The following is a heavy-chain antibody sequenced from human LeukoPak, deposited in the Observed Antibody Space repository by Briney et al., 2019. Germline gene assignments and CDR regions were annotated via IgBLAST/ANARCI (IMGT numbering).Heavy chain of an antibody. Sequence: GGSLRLSCAASGFIFRIYGMHWVRQAPGKGLEWVAVISYDGSSKYYADSVKGRFTISRDNSKNTLYLQMNSLRAEDTAVYYCARDHSSGWYSDYFDYWGQGTLVTVSS. CDR1: GFIFRIYG. CDR2: ISYDGSSK. V-gene: IGHV3-30*03. D-gene: IGHD6-19*01. CDR3: ARDHSSGWYSDYFDY. J-gene: IGHJ4*02.